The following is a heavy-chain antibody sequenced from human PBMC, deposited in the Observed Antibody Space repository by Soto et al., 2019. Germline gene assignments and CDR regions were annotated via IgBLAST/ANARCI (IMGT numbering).Heavy chain of an antibody. Sequence: PSETLSLTCAVSGYSISSGCFWGWIRQPPGKGLEWIANMYHDGNTYYNPSLKSRVTISVDTSKNQFSLKLSSVTAADTAVYYCARSKTYGDFDYWGQGTLVTVSS. CDR1: GYSISSGCF. CDR2: MYHDGNT. J-gene: IGHJ4*02. CDR3: ARSKTYGDFDY. V-gene: IGHV4-38-2*01. D-gene: IGHD4-17*01.